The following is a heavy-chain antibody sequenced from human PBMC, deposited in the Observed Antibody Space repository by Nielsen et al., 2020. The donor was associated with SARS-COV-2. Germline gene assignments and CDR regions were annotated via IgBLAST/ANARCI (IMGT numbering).Heavy chain of an antibody. Sequence: GGSLRPSCAASAFTFSSYAMNWVRQAPGKGLEWVSSISPSGGSKYYADSVKGRFTISRDNSKNTFYLQMNSLRDEDTAVYYCAKGAEYCSSTSCWAPDYWGQGTLVTVSS. D-gene: IGHD2-2*01. CDR3: AKGAEYCSSTSCWAPDY. V-gene: IGHV3-23*01. J-gene: IGHJ4*02. CDR1: AFTFSSYA. CDR2: ISPSGGSK.